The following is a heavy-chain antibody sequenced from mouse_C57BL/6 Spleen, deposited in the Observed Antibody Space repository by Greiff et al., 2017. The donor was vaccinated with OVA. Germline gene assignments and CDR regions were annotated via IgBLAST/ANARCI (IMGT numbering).Heavy chain of an antibody. CDR1: GFSLTSYG. V-gene: IGHV2-2*01. J-gene: IGHJ4*01. D-gene: IGHD1-3*01. CDR3: ARRGKSNPSYAMDY. Sequence: VKLQQSGPGLVQPSQSLSITCTVSGFSLTSYGVHWVRQSPGKGLEWLGVIWSGGSTDYNAAFISRLSTSKDNSKSQVFFKMNSLQADDTAIYYCARRGKSNPSYAMDYWGQGTSVTVSS. CDR2: IWSGGST.